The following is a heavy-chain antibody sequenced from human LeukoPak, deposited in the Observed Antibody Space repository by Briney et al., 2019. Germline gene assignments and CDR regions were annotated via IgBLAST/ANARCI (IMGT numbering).Heavy chain of an antibody. D-gene: IGHD5-12*01. CDR3: ARVVSGYDYYYYYGMDV. CDR1: GFTFSSYS. Sequence: GGSLRLSCAASGFTFSSYSMNWVRQAPGKGLEWVSSISSSSSYIYYADSVKGRFTISRDNAKNSLYLQTNSLRAEDTAVYYCARVVSGYDYYYYYGMDVWGQGTTVTVSS. CDR2: ISSSSSYI. V-gene: IGHV3-21*01. J-gene: IGHJ6*02.